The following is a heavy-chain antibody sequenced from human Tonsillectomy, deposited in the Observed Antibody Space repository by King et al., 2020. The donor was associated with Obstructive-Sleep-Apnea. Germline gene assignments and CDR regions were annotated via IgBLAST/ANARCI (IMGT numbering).Heavy chain of an antibody. CDR3: ARTTRIIGPTGNYYPMDV. CDR1: GFSLSSSGMC. V-gene: IGHV2-70*11. J-gene: IGHJ6*02. CDR2: VDWDDDK. Sequence: VTLKESGPALVKSTQTLTLTCTFSGFSLSSSGMCVSWLRQPPGKALELLARVDWDDDKYYSTSLKTRLTTSQEPSKNQVVLTMTNMDPVDTATYYCARTTRIIGPTGNYYPMDVWGQGTTVTVSS. D-gene: IGHD1-20*01.